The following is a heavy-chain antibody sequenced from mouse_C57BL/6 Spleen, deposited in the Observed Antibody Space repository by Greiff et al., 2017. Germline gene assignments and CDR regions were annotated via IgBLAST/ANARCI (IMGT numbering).Heavy chain of an antibody. V-gene: IGHV1-64*01. CDR2: IHPNSGST. CDR3: ARDYGSPYYAMDY. D-gene: IGHD1-1*01. Sequence: VQRVESGAELVKPGASVKLSCKASGYTFTSYWMHWVKQRPGQGLEWIGMIHPNSGSTNYNEKFKSKATLTVDKSSSTAYMQLSSLTSEDSAVYYCARDYGSPYYAMDYWGQGTSVTVSS. CDR1: GYTFTSYW. J-gene: IGHJ4*01.